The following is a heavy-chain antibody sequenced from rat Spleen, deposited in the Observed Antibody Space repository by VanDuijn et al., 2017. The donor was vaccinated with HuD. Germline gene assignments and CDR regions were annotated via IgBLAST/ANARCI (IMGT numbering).Heavy chain of an antibody. V-gene: IGHV5-22*01. CDR3: ATGGGDY. J-gene: IGHJ2*01. CDR1: GFTFSDYY. Sequence: EVQLVESGGGLVQPGRSMKLSCAASGFTFSDYYMAWVRLAPKKGLEWVASISYEGSGTYYGDSVKGRFTVSRDNAKSTLYLQMNSLRSEDTATYYCATGGGDYWGQGVMVTVSS. CDR2: ISYEGSGT. D-gene: IGHD1-11*01.